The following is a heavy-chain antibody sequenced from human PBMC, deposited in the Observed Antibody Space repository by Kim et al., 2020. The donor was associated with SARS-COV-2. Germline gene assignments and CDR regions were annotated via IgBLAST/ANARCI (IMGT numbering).Heavy chain of an antibody. V-gene: IGHV3-30*01. D-gene: IGHD2-2*01. CDR3: ARDFRVVVEGGWFDP. J-gene: IGHJ5*02. Sequence: DSVKGRFTISRDNSKNTLYLQMNSLRAEDTAVYYCARDFRVVVEGGWFDPWGQGTLVTVSS.